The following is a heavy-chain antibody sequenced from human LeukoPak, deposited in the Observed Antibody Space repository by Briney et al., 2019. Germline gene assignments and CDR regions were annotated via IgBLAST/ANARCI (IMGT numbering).Heavy chain of an antibody. Sequence: SVKVSCKASGGTFSSYAISWVRQAPGQGLEWMGGIIPIFGTANYAQKFQGRVTITADKSTSTAYMELSSLRSEDTAVYYYARDKRVYCSSTSCYYRRYYGMDVWGKGTTVTVSS. CDR2: IIPIFGTA. CDR1: GGTFSSYA. CDR3: ARDKRVYCSSTSCYYRRYYGMDV. J-gene: IGHJ6*04. V-gene: IGHV1-69*06. D-gene: IGHD2-2*01.